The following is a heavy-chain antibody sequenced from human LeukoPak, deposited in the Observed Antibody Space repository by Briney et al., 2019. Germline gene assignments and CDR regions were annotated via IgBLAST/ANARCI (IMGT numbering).Heavy chain of an antibody. J-gene: IGHJ4*02. CDR1: GGSISTGGYY. Sequence: PSETLSLTCTVSGGSISTGGYYWSWIRQHPEKGLEWIGYIYYSGSTYYNPSLKSRVTISEDTSTNQFSLKLSSVTAADTAVYYCVRGRGDYYDSSGGYYFDFWGQGTLVTVSS. CDR3: VRGRGDYYDSSGGYYFDF. CDR2: IYYSGST. V-gene: IGHV4-31*03. D-gene: IGHD3-22*01.